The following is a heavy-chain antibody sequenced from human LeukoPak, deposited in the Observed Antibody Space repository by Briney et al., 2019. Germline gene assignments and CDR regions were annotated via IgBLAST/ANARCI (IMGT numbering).Heavy chain of an antibody. CDR1: GGSISSSSYY. CDR2: IYYSGST. J-gene: IGHJ4*02. V-gene: IGHV4-39*01. Sequence: KTSETLSLTCTVSGGSISSSSYYWGWVRQPPGKGLEWIGSIYYSGSTYYNPSLKSRVTISVDTSKNQFSLKLSSVTAADTAVYYCARHYKYYDFPLDYWGQGTLVTVSS. CDR3: ARHYKYYDFPLDY. D-gene: IGHD3-3*01.